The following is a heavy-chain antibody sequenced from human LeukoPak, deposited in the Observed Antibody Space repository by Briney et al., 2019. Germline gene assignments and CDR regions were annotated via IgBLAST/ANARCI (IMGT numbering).Heavy chain of an antibody. CDR1: GGSFSGYY. Sequence: SETLSLTCAVYGGSFSGYYWSWIRQPPGKGLEWIGEINHSGSTNYNPSLKSRVTISVDTSKNQFSLKLSSVTAADTAVYYCARAVAILNYYYMDGWGKGTTVTVSS. V-gene: IGHV4-34*01. CDR3: ARAVAILNYYYMDG. D-gene: IGHD2-2*02. CDR2: INHSGST. J-gene: IGHJ6*03.